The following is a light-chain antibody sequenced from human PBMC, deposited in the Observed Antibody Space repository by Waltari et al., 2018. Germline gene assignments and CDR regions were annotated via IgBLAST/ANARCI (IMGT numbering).Light chain of an antibody. CDR3: CSYAGSATPVL. CDR2: DVT. J-gene: IGLJ2*01. V-gene: IGLV2-23*02. Sequence: QSALTQAASVSGSPGQSLTISCPGTSSDVGDYKYVSCYQQHPGKAPKLMIYDVTKRPSGVSNRFSGSKSASTASLTISGLQAEDEADYYCCSYAGSATPVLFGGGTKLTVL. CDR1: SSDVGDYKY.